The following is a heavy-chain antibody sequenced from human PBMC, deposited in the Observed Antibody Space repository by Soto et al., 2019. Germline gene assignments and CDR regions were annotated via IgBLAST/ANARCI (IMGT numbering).Heavy chain of an antibody. J-gene: IGHJ5*02. V-gene: IGHV4-59*01. D-gene: IGHD3-10*01. Sequence: QVQLQESGPGLVKPSETLSLTCTVSGGSISRYYWNWIRQPPGKGLEWIGYIYYSGSTNYNPSLKVRVTISEDTSKNQFSRKLSSVTAADTAVYYCARDPGSGSYYGWFDPWGQGTLVTVSS. CDR1: GGSISRYY. CDR2: IYYSGST. CDR3: ARDPGSGSYYGWFDP.